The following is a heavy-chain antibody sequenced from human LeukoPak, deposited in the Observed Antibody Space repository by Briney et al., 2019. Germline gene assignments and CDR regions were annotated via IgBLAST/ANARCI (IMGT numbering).Heavy chain of an antibody. CDR1: GGSISSSNW. CDR3: ARAPFWAVAVGWFDP. Sequence: SETLSLTCAVSGGSISSSNWWSWVRQPPGKGLEWIGEIYHSGSTNYNPSLKSRVTISVDRSKNQFSLKLSSVTAADTAVYYCARAPFWAVAVGWFDPWGQGTLVTVSS. J-gene: IGHJ5*02. V-gene: IGHV4-4*02. D-gene: IGHD6-19*01. CDR2: IYHSGST.